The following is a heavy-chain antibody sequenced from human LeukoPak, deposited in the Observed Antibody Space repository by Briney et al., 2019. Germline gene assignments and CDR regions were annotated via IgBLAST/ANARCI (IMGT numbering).Heavy chain of an antibody. CDR3: ARVSSSGWSFDY. V-gene: IGHV4-4*07. Sequence: SETLSLTCTVSGGSISSYYWSWIRQPAGKGLEWIGRIYTSGSTNYNPSLKSRVTMSVGTSKNQFSLKLSSVTAADTAVYYCARVSSSGWSFDYWGQGTLVTVSS. D-gene: IGHD6-19*01. J-gene: IGHJ4*02. CDR1: GGSISSYY. CDR2: IYTSGST.